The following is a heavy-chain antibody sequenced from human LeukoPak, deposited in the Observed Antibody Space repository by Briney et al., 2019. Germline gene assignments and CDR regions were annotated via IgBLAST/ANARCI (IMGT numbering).Heavy chain of an antibody. CDR3: ARTLYSSGWCPFDY. CDR1: GGSISSGSYY. D-gene: IGHD6-19*01. V-gene: IGHV4-61*02. J-gene: IGHJ4*02. CDR2: IYTSGST. Sequence: SETLSLTCTVSGGSISSGSYYWRWIRQPAGKGLEWIGRIYTSGSTNYNPSLKSRVTISVDTSKNQFSLKLSSVTAADTAVYYCARTLYSSGWCPFDYWGQGALVTVSS.